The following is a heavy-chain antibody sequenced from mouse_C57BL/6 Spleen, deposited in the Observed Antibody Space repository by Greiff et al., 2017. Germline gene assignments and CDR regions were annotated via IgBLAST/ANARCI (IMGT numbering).Heavy chain of an antibody. J-gene: IGHJ2*01. Sequence: DVMLVESGGDLVKPGGSLKLSCAASGFTFSSYGMSWVRQTPDKRLEWVATISSGGSYTYYPDSVQGRFTISRDNAKNTLDLQMSSLKSEDTAMYYCARQGVDYWGQGTTLTVSS. D-gene: IGHD3-3*01. CDR2: ISSGGSYT. CDR1: GFTFSSYG. V-gene: IGHV5-6*02. CDR3: ARQGVDY.